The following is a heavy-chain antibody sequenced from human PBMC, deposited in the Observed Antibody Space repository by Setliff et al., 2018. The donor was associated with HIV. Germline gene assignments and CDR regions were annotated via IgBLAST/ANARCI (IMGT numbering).Heavy chain of an antibody. Sequence: PGESLKISCAASGFTFSTYGMHWVRQAPGKGLEWISFIWYDGSNKYYADSVKGRFTISRDNSKNTLYLQMISLRAEDTAVYYCTKERVVLPTAPLTPHYWGQGTLVTVSS. D-gene: IGHD2-2*01. V-gene: IGHV3-30*02. CDR2: IWYDGSNK. J-gene: IGHJ4*02. CDR3: TKERVVLPTAPLTPHY. CDR1: GFTFSTYG.